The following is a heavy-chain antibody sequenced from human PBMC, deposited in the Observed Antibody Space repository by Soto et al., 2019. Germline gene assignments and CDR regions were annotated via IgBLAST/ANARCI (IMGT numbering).Heavy chain of an antibody. V-gene: IGHV3-11*06. J-gene: IGHJ4*02. Sequence: QVQLVESGGGLVKPGGSLRLSCAASGFTFSDYYMSWIRQAPGKGLEWISYISSSSSYTNYADSVKGRFTISRDNAKNSLYLQMNRRRAEATALYYCARAQGDYDSGRMIYFDYWGEGTLVTVSS. CDR1: GFTFSDYY. D-gene: IGHD5-12*01. CDR3: ARAQGDYDSGRMIYFDY. CDR2: ISSSSSYT.